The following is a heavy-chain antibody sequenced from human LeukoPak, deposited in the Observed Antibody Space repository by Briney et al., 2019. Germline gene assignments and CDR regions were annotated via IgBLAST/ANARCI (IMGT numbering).Heavy chain of an antibody. CDR3: AIKSSGWYRKRFDP. CDR1: GGSFSGYY. J-gene: IGHJ5*02. CDR2: INHSGST. Sequence: SETLSLTCAVYGGSFSGYYWSWIRQPPGKGLEWIGEINHSGSTNYNPSLKSRVTISVDTSKNQFSLKLSSVTAADTAVYYCAIKSSGWYRKRFDPWGQGTLVTVSS. V-gene: IGHV4-34*01. D-gene: IGHD6-19*01.